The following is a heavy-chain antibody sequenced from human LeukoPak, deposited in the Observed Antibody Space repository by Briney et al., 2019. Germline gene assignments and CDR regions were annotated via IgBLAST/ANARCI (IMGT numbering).Heavy chain of an antibody. CDR2: IYYSGST. V-gene: IGHV4-31*03. CDR1: GGSISSGGYY. J-gene: IGHJ6*04. Sequence: SETLSLTCTVSGGSISSGGYYWSWIRQHPGKGLEWIGYIYYSGSTYYNPSLKSRVTISVDTSKNQFSLKLSSVTAADTAVYYCARHRTVRPTKYYYGSGTTSGMDVWGKGTTVTVSS. CDR3: ARHRTVRPTKYYYGSGTTSGMDV. D-gene: IGHD3-10*01.